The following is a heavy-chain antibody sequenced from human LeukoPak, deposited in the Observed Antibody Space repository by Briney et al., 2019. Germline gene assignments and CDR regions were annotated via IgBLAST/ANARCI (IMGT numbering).Heavy chain of an antibody. V-gene: IGHV4-59*08. CDR1: GGSVSSYY. D-gene: IGHD3-22*01. J-gene: IGHJ4*02. CDR2: TYHTATS. Sequence: SETLSLTCTVSGGSVSSYYWGWIRQFPGKGLDFIGFTYHTATSNYNPSLKSRVNMSIDMSKNALYLNLSSVTAADTAIYYCARHSSGFYSPFFDYWGRGALVTVSS. CDR3: ARHSSGFYSPFFDY.